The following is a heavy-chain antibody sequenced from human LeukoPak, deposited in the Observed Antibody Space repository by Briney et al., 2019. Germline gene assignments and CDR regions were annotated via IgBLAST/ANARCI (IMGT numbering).Heavy chain of an antibody. CDR1: GFTFSLYA. J-gene: IGHJ4*02. CDR3: AKDTSQSRDYFDS. Sequence: KPGGSLRLSCAASGFTFSLYAMNWVRQAPGKGLEWVSYINDDSSDIHYAGSVRGRFTISRDDARKTLYLQLSSLRVEDTAVYYCAKDTSQSRDYFDSWGLGTLVTVSS. CDR2: INDDSSDI. D-gene: IGHD3-16*01. V-gene: IGHV3-21*05.